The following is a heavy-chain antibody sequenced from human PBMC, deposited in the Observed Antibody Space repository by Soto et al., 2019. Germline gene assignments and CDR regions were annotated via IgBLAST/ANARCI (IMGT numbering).Heavy chain of an antibody. CDR3: AGLRGYAGSPIDY. Sequence: QVQLQESGPGLVKPSETLSLTCTVSGGSIISGYWSWIRQHPGKGLEWIGYISYSGNTNYNPSLKSRVTMSVDTPKNQFSLRLSSVTTADTAVYYCAGLRGYAGSPIDYWGQGTLVTGSS. J-gene: IGHJ4*02. CDR1: GGSIISGY. D-gene: IGHD2-15*01. V-gene: IGHV4-59*01. CDR2: ISYSGNT.